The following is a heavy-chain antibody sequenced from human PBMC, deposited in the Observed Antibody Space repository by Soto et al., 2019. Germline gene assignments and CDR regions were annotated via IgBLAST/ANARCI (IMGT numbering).Heavy chain of an antibody. V-gene: IGHV1-69*01. CDR3: ARGWNDFPH. CDR1: GGTFSSYV. D-gene: IGHD1-1*01. CDR2: IIPISGRA. J-gene: IGHJ4*02. Sequence: QVQLVQSGAVVKKPGSSVKVACKASGGTFSSYVISWVRQAPGQGLECMGGIIPISGRANYAPNFQGRVSMTADESTTTVYMELSSLRSEDTAVYYCARGWNDFPHWGQGTLVTVSS.